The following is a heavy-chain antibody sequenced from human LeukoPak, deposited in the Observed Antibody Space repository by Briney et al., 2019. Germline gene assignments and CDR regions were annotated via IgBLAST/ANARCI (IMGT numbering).Heavy chain of an antibody. V-gene: IGHV3-9*03. J-gene: IGHJ4*02. CDR2: ISWNSGSI. CDR3: AKGVDTAMEGYYFDY. CDR1: GFTFDDYA. Sequence: GGSLRLSCAASGFTFDDYAMHWVRQAPGKGLEWVSGISWNSGSIGYADSVKGRFTISRDNAKNSLYLQMNSLRAEDMALYYCAKGVDTAMEGYYFDYWGQGTLVTVSS. D-gene: IGHD5-18*01.